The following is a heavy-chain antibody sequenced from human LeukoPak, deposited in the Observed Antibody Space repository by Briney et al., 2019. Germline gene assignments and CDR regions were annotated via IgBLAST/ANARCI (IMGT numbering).Heavy chain of an antibody. CDR3: ARDYGDYVHNWFDP. CDR1: GGSISSHY. D-gene: IGHD4-17*01. J-gene: IGHJ5*02. V-gene: IGHV4-59*11. Sequence: SETLSLTCTVSGGSISSHYWSWIRQPPGKGLEWIGYIYYSGSTNYNPSLKSRVTISVDTSKNQFSLKLSSVTAADTAVYYCARDYGDYVHNWFDPWGQGTLVTVSS. CDR2: IYYSGST.